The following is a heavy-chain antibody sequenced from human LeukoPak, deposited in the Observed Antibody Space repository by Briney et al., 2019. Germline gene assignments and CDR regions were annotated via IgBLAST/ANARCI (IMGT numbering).Heavy chain of an antibody. Sequence: SETLSLTCTVFGGSFSVYYWSWIRQPPGKGLEWIGEINHSGSTYYNPSLKSRVTISVDRSKNQFSLKLSSVTAADTAVYYCARDYDYYGSGTGKGAFGYFDLWGRGTLVTVSS. D-gene: IGHD3-10*01. CDR1: GGSFSVYY. CDR3: ARDYDYYGSGTGKGAFGYFDL. V-gene: IGHV4-34*01. J-gene: IGHJ2*01. CDR2: INHSGST.